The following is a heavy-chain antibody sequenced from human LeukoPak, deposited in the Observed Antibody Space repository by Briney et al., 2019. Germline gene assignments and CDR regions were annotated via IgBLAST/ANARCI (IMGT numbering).Heavy chain of an antibody. V-gene: IGHV4-38-2*01. CDR3: ARNIVVVPTVTGAFDV. CDR2: MYHSGST. CDR1: GYSISSGYY. D-gene: IGHD2-2*01. Sequence: SETLSLTCAVPGYSISSGYYWGWIRPPPGKGVEWIGSMYHSGSTYYNPSLKSRVTISVDTSKNQFSLKLSSVTAADTAMYYCARNIVVVPTVTGAFDVWGQGTMVTVSS. J-gene: IGHJ3*01.